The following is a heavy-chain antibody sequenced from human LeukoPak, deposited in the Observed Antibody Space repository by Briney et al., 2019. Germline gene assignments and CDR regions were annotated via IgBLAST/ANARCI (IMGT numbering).Heavy chain of an antibody. CDR3: AKDRAQQLVLDF. V-gene: IGHV3-23*01. Sequence: GGSLRLSCAASGFTFSSYAMSWVRQAPGQGLEWVSAIIGSGSSTYYADSVKGRFTISRDNSKNTLFLQMNSLRAEDTAVYYGAKDRAQQLVLDFWGQGTLVTVSS. D-gene: IGHD6-13*01. CDR1: GFTFSSYA. CDR2: IIGSGSST. J-gene: IGHJ4*02.